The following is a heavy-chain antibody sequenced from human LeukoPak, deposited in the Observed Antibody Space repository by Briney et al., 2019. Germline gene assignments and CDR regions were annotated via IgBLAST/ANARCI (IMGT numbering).Heavy chain of an antibody. CDR2: ISGSGGST. J-gene: IGHJ4*02. V-gene: IGHV3-23*01. CDR3: AKERPEEYYGSGSYFDY. CDR1: GFTFSSYA. Sequence: GGSLRLSCAASGFTFSSYAMSWVRQAPGKGLEWVSAISGSGGSTYYADSVKGRFTISRDNSKNTLYLQMNSLRAEDTAVYYCAKERPEEYYGSGSYFDYWGQGTLVTVS. D-gene: IGHD3-10*01.